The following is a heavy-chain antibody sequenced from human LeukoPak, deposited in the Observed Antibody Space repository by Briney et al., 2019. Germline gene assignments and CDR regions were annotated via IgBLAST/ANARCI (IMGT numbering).Heavy chain of an antibody. CDR2: MNPNSGNT. J-gene: IGHJ6*02. Sequence: ASVKVSCKASGYTFTSYGISWVRQAPGQGLEWMGWMNPNSGNTGYAQKFQGRVTMTRNTSISTAYMELSSLRSGDTAVYYCARANRPRGYSYGYGYYYYGMDVWGQGTTVTVSS. CDR1: GYTFTSYG. CDR3: ARANRPRGYSYGYGYYYYGMDV. D-gene: IGHD5-18*01. V-gene: IGHV1-8*02.